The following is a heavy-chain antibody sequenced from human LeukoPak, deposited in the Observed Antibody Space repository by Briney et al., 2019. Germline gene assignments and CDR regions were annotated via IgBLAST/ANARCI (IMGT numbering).Heavy chain of an antibody. CDR3: ARRWFFDY. CDR1: GSNFSIDA. CDR2: ISSDGGDK. Sequence: GSLRLSCAASGSNFSIDAMHWVRQAPSQGVEWVAVISSDGGDKYYADSVKGRFTISRDNSKNTLYLQMNSLRSEDTAVYYCARRWFFDYWGQGTLVTVSS. D-gene: IGHD3-9*01. J-gene: IGHJ4*02. V-gene: IGHV3-30*04.